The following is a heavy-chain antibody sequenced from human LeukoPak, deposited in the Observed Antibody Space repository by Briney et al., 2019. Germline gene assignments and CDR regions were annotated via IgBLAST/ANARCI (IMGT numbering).Heavy chain of an antibody. Sequence: SQTLSLTCTVSGGSISSGDYYWSWIRQPPGKGLEWIGYIYYSGSTHYNPSLKSRVTISVDTSKNQFSLKLSSVTAADTAVYYCARDGVVGYSSYGMDVWGKGTTVTVSS. CDR1: GGSISSGDYY. CDR3: ARDGVVGYSSYGMDV. V-gene: IGHV4-30-4*01. J-gene: IGHJ6*04. D-gene: IGHD5-18*01. CDR2: IYYSGST.